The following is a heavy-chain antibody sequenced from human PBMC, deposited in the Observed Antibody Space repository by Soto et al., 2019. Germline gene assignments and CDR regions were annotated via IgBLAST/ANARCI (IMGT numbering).Heavy chain of an antibody. CDR2: VTSGGRTP. V-gene: IGHV3-74*01. CDR3: ARAEVDY. CDR1: GFTFGNYW. Sequence: GGSLRLSCAASGFTFGNYWMHWVRQAPGKGPEWVSRVTSGGRTPYYADSVKGRFTVSRDNAKNTLYLQMNSLRVEDTAVYYCARAEVDYWGPGTLVTVSS. J-gene: IGHJ4*02.